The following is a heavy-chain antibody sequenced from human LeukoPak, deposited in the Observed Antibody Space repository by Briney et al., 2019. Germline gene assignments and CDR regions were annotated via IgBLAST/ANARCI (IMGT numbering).Heavy chain of an antibody. Sequence: ASVKVSCKASGYAFTGYYMHWVRQAPGQGLEWMGRINPNSGGTNYAQKFQGRVTMTRDTSIRTAYMELSRLRSDDTAVYYCARVVTVGDAFDIWGQGTMVTVSS. CDR3: ARVVTVGDAFDI. CDR2: INPNSGGT. CDR1: GYAFTGYY. V-gene: IGHV1-2*06. J-gene: IGHJ3*02. D-gene: IGHD4-11*01.